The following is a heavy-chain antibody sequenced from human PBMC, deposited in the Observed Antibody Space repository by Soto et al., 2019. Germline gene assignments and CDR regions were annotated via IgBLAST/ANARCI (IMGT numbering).Heavy chain of an antibody. CDR2: IGTAGDT. V-gene: IGHV3-13*04. CDR3: ARDSPDSGYDF. CDR1: GFTFSSYD. Sequence: SLRLSCAASGFTFSSYDMHWVRQATGKGLEWVSAIGTAGDTYYPGSVKGRFTISRENAKNSLYLQMNSLRAGDTAVYYCARDSPDSGYDFWGQGTLVTVSS. D-gene: IGHD5-12*01. J-gene: IGHJ4*02.